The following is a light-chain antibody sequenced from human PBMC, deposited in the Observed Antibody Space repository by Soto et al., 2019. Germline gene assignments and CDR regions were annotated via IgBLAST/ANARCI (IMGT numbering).Light chain of an antibody. Sequence: ETRMTQSPATLSVSPGERVTLSCRASQSVRNSVAWYQQRPGQAPWLLIYDASFRATGISARFSGSGSGTEFTLTISSLQSEDFAVYYCQQYHNWPPETFGPGTKVDIK. V-gene: IGKV3-15*01. CDR2: DAS. J-gene: IGKJ3*01. CDR1: QSVRNS. CDR3: QQYHNWPPET.